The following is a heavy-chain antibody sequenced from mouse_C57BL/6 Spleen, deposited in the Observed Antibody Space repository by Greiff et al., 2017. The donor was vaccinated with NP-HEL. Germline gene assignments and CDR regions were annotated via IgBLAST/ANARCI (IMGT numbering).Heavy chain of an antibody. J-gene: IGHJ2*01. CDR1: GYTFTSYW. V-gene: IGHV1-7*01. CDR2: INPSSGYT. Sequence: VNVVESGAELAKPGASVKLSCKASGYTFTSYWMHWVKQRPGQGLEWIGYINPSSGYTKYNQKFKDKATLTADKSSSTAYMQLSSLTYEDSAVYYCARGGITTVVATDYFDYWGQGTTLTVSS. D-gene: IGHD1-1*01. CDR3: ARGGITTVVATDYFDY.